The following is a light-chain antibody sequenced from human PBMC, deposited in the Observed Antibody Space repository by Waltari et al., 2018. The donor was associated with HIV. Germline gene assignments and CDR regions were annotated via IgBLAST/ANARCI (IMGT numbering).Light chain of an antibody. V-gene: IGKV3-20*01. Sequence: VLTQSPVTLSCYPGHRSTLSSRPRLRVRSNYLAWYQQKPVQAPRLLIYGASSRATGILDRCSGSGAGTDFTLSISRLETEDYAVYYGQQYTNAACTFGPGTKVDI. CDR3: QQYTNAACT. CDR2: GAS. CDR1: LRVRSNY. J-gene: IGKJ3*01.